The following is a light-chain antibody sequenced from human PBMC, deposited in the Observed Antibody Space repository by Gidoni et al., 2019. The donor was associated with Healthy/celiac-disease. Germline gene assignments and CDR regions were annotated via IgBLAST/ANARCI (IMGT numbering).Light chain of an antibody. CDR2: KAS. CDR1: QTIDDW. J-gene: IGKJ2*01. Sequence: DIQMTQSPPTLSASVGDRVTITCRASQTIDDWVAWYQQKPGKDPNLLIYKASNLEFGVPSRFSGSGSGTEFTLTISSLQPDDVASYYCQEYRTFSFGQGTKLKIK. CDR3: QEYRTFS. V-gene: IGKV1-5*03.